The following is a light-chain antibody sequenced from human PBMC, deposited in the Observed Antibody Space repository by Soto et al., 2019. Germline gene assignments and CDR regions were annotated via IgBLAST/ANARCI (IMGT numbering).Light chain of an antibody. CDR3: QQRSNWPLT. CDR2: DAS. CDR1: QSVSSY. J-gene: IGKJ4*01. V-gene: IGKV3-11*01. Sequence: EIVLTQSPATLSLSPGERATLSCRASQSVSSYLGWYQQKPGQAPRLLIYDASNRATGIPARFSGSGSGTDFTLTISSLEPEDFAVYYGQQRSNWPLTFGGGTKVEIK.